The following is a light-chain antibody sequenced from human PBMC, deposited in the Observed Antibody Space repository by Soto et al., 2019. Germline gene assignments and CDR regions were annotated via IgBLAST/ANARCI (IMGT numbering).Light chain of an antibody. CDR2: EVN. V-gene: IGLV2-8*01. CDR3: SSYAGSSNV. CDR1: SSDVGGYNY. Sequence: ATGSISLAVAISNTGTSSDVGGYNYVSWYQQHPGKAPKLMIYEVNKRPSGVPDRFSGSKSGNTASLTVSGLQAEDEADYYCSSYAGSSNVFGTWTGHRP. J-gene: IGLJ1*01.